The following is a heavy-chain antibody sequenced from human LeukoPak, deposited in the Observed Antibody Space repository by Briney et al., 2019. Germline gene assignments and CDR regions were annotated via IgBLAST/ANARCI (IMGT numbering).Heavy chain of an antibody. V-gene: IGHV4-59*01. D-gene: IGHD6-19*01. CDR2: IYYSGGT. J-gene: IGHJ4*02. CDR1: GGSISSYY. Sequence: NPSETLSLTCTVSGGSISSYYWNWFRQPPGKGLEWIGYIYYSGGTNYNPSLKSRVTISIDTSKNQFSLKLSSVAAADTAVYYCARGYFWAIAVAGYYFDYWGQGTLVTVSS. CDR3: ARGYFWAIAVAGYYFDY.